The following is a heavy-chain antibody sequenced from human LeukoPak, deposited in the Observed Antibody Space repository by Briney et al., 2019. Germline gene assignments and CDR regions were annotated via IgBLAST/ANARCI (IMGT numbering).Heavy chain of an antibody. CDR1: GFTFSSYA. CDR3: ARGTVTARYSYFDY. V-gene: IGHV3-30-3*01. J-gene: IGHJ4*02. CDR2: ISYDGSNK. D-gene: IGHD2-21*02. Sequence: PGGSLRLSCAASGFTFSSYAMHWVRQAPGKGLEGVAVISYDGSNKYYADSGKGRFTISRDNSKNKLYLQMNSLRAEDTAVYYCARGTVTARYSYFDYWGQGTLVTISS.